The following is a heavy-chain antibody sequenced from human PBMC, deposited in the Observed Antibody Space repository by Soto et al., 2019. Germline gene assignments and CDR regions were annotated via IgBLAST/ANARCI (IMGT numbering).Heavy chain of an antibody. J-gene: IGHJ6*02. D-gene: IGHD2-15*01. Sequence: QVQLVQSGAEVKKPGSSVKVSCKASGGTFSSYAISWVRQAPGQGLEWMGGIIPIFGTANYAQKFQGRVTITRYESTCTAYMQLSSLRSEDTAVYFCARGCIWGSCSIVGRYSMDVSAQGHTVT. CDR1: GGTFSSYA. CDR2: IIPIFGTA. V-gene: IGHV1-69*01. CDR3: ARGCIWGSCSIVGRYSMDV.